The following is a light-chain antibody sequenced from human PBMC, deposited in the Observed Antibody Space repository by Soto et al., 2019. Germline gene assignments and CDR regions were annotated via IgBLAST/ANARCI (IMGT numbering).Light chain of an antibody. CDR2: EVS. J-gene: IGLJ1*01. CDR1: SSDVGAYNY. CDR3: FSFTTDWTHV. V-gene: IGLV2-14*01. Sequence: QSALTQPASVSGSPGQSITISCTVTSSDVGAYNYVSWFQQHPGKAPTLIISEVSNRPSGVSNRFSGSKSGNAASLTISGLQAEDEADYFCFSFTTDWTHVFGTGTKVTVL.